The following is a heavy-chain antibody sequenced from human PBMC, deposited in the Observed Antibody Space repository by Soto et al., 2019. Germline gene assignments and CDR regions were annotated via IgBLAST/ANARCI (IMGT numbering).Heavy chain of an antibody. V-gene: IGHV3-15*07. CDR3: TTLRISMVRGGPPADY. Sequence: EVQLVESGGGFVKPGGSLRLSCAVSGFPFSNAWMNWVRQAPGKGLEWVGRIKSKTDGETTDYGAPVKGRFTISRDDSKNTLYLQMNSLKTEDTALYYCTTLRISMVRGGPPADYWGQGTLVTVSS. D-gene: IGHD3-10*01. CDR1: GFPFSNAW. CDR2: IKSKTDGETT. J-gene: IGHJ4*02.